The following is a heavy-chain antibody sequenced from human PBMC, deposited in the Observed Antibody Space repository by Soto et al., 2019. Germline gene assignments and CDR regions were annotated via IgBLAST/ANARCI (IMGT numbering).Heavy chain of an antibody. D-gene: IGHD6-13*01. CDR2: IIPILGIA. V-gene: IGHV1-69*02. Sequence: SVKVSCKASGGTFSSYTISWVRQAPGQGLEWMGRIIPILGIANYAQKFQGRVTITADKSTSTAYMELSSLRSEDTAVYYCARADEQQQLSPRFDPWGQGTLVTVSS. CDR3: ARADEQQQLSPRFDP. J-gene: IGHJ5*02. CDR1: GGTFSSYT.